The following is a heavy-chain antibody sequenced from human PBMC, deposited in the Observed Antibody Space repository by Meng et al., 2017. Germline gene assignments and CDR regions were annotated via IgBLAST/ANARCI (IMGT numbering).Heavy chain of an antibody. CDR3: ARDQEGHSSSQSYYYYGMDV. V-gene: IGHV3-48*04. D-gene: IGHD6-6*01. Sequence: GESLKISCAASGFTFSSYSMNWVRQAPGKGLEWVSYISSSGSTIYYADSVKGRFTISRDNAKNSLYLQMNSLRAEDTAVYYCARDQEGHSSSQSYYYYGMDVWGQGTTATVSS. CDR1: GFTFSSYS. CDR2: ISSSGSTI. J-gene: IGHJ6*02.